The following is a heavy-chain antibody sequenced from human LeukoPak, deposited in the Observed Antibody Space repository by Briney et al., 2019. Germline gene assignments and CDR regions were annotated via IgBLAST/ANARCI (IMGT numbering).Heavy chain of an antibody. V-gene: IGHV4-59*01. CDR3: ARVIPVGDYFDY. Sequence: SETLSLTCTVFGGSISSYYWSWIRQPPGKGLEWLGYIYYSGSTNYNPSLKSRVTISVHTSKNQFSLKLSSVTAADTAVYYCARVIPVGDYFDYWGQGSLVTVSS. CDR1: GGSISSYY. D-gene: IGHD3-10*01. CDR2: IYYSGST. J-gene: IGHJ4*02.